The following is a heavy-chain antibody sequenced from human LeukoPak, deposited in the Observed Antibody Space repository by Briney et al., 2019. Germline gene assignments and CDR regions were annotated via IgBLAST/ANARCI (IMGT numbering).Heavy chain of an antibody. CDR2: ISGNGGGT. J-gene: IGHJ4*02. V-gene: IGHV3-64D*09. D-gene: IGHD1-26*01. CDR1: GFTFSTYA. CDR3: VKGYSGSYLAMSYFDQ. Sequence: GGSLRLSCSASGFTFSTYAIHWVRQAPGKGLEYVSAISGNGGGTYYADSVKGRFIISRDNAKNMLYLQMSSLRTEDTAVYYCVKGYSGSYLAMSYFDQWGQGTLVTVSA.